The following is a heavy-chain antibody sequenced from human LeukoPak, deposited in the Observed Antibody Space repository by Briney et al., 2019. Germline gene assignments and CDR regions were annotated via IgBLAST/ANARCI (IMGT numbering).Heavy chain of an antibody. Sequence: GESPKISCKGSGYSFTSYWIGWVRQMPGKGLEWMGIIYPGDSDTKYSPSFQGQVTISADKSISTAYLQWSSLKASDTAMYYCARNYYDSSGFPAFDPWGQGTLVTVSS. J-gene: IGHJ5*02. CDR3: ARNYYDSSGFPAFDP. CDR1: GYSFTSYW. D-gene: IGHD3-22*01. CDR2: IYPGDSDT. V-gene: IGHV5-51*01.